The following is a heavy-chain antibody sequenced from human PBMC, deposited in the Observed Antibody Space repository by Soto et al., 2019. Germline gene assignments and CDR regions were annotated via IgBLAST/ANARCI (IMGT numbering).Heavy chain of an antibody. J-gene: IGHJ4*02. V-gene: IGHV2-5*02. Sequence: QITLKESGPTLVKPTQTLTLTCTFSGFSLSTSGVGVGWIRQPPGKALEWLALIYWDDDKRYSPSLKSRLTITKDPSKNQVVLTLTNMDPVDTATYYCAHTGSSYLLDYWGQGTLVTVSS. CDR1: GFSLSTSGVG. CDR2: IYWDDDK. D-gene: IGHD6-13*01. CDR3: AHTGSSYLLDY.